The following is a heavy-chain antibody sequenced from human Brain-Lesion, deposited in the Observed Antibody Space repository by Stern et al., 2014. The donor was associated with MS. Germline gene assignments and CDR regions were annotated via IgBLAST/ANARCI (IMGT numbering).Heavy chain of an antibody. V-gene: IGHV1-8*01. Sequence: VQLVASGAEVKKPGASVKVSCKASGYTFSSYDITWVRQASGHGLQWMGWMNPYSGNTGYAQKFKGRFSMTSDPSISTVYMELTSLTSDDTAVYFCARAVRNQLLSEYWGQGTLVTVSS. CDR1: GYTFSSYD. CDR2: MNPYSGNT. D-gene: IGHD2-2*01. CDR3: ARAVRNQLLSEY. J-gene: IGHJ4*02.